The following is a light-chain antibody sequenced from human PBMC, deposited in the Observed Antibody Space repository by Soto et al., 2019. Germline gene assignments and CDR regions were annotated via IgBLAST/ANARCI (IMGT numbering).Light chain of an antibody. CDR1: QSVSGSY. CDR2: GAS. J-gene: IGKJ1*01. CDR3: QQYGSSSMA. Sequence: EIVLTQSPGTLSLSPGERATLSCRASQSVSGSYLAWYQQTPGQAPRLLIYGASSRATGIPDRFSGSGSGTDFTLTISRLEPEDFAVYYCQQYGSSSMAFGQGTKVEIK. V-gene: IGKV3-20*01.